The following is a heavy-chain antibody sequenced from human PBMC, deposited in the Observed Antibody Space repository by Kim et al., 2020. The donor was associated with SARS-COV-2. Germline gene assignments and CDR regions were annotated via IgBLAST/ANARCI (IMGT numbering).Heavy chain of an antibody. V-gene: IGHV3-9*01. Sequence: GGSLRLSCAASGFTFDDYAMHWVRQAPGKGLEWVSGISWNSGSIGYADSVKGQFTISRDNAKNSLYLQMNSLRAEDTALYYCAKESDTGFDLWGRGTLVT. J-gene: IGHJ2*01. CDR3: AKESDTGFDL. CDR2: ISWNSGSI. CDR1: GFTFDDYA. D-gene: IGHD2-2*02.